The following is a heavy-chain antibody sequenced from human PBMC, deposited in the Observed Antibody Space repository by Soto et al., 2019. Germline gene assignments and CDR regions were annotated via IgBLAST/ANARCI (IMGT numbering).Heavy chain of an antibody. CDR2: VSYGGSNK. CDR3: AKLDDSSGYDAFDI. CDR1: GFTFSNYD. J-gene: IGHJ3*02. D-gene: IGHD3-22*01. V-gene: IGHV3-30*18. Sequence: QVQLVESGGGVVQPGRSLRLSCAASGFTFSNYDMHWVRQAPGKGLEWVAVVSYGGSNKYYADSLKDRVTISRDNSKSTLYLHVNSLRSEDTAVYYCAKLDDSSGYDAFDIWGQGTMVTVSS.